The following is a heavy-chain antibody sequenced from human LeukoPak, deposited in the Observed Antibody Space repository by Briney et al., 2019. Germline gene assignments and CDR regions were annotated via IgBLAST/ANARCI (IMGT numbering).Heavy chain of an antibody. CDR2: LCYTGGI. V-gene: IGHV4-59*08. Sequence: SDTLSLTCSVSVPSISSYYWSWIRQPPGKGLEWLGYLCYTGGINYNPSLKSRVIMSVDTSKNQFSLKLNSVTAADTAVYYCARRSSSIRCFDYCGQGTLVTVSS. CDR3: ARRSSSIRCFDY. CDR1: VPSISSYY. J-gene: IGHJ4*02. D-gene: IGHD2-2*01.